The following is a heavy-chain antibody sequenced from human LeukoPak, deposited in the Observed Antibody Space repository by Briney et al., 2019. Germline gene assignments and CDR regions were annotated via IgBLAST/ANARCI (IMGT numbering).Heavy chain of an antibody. J-gene: IGHJ4*02. D-gene: IGHD4-17*01. CDR1: GGSISSYY. CDR3: ASGDSNYGDGYYFDY. Sequence: SETLSLTCTVSGGSISSYYLSWIRQPAGKGLEWIGRIYTSGSTNYNPSLKSRVTMSVDTSKNQFSLKLSSVTAADTAVYYCASGDSNYGDGYYFDYWCQGTLVTVSS. CDR2: IYTSGST. V-gene: IGHV4-4*07.